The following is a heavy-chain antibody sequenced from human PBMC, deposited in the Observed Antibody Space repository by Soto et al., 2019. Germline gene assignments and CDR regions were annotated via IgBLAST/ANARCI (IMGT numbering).Heavy chain of an antibody. CDR3: ARDHCSSTSCYTAVDY. V-gene: IGHV1-18*04. J-gene: IGHJ4*02. CDR2: ISAYNGNT. D-gene: IGHD2-2*02. CDR1: AYTVTSYV. Sequence: GAVKVSCKASAYTVTSYVISRVLQAPGQGLEWMGWISAYNGNTNYAQKLQGRVTMTTDTSTSTAYMELRSLRSDDTAASYCARDHCSSTSCYTAVDYWGQGSPVTVSS.